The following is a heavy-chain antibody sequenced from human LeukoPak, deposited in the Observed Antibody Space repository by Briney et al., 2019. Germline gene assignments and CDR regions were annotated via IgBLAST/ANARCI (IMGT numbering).Heavy chain of an antibody. CDR3: ARVPPTTPNYYVLSGYYYFDY. CDR2: IYYSGST. J-gene: IGHJ4*02. D-gene: IGHD3-22*01. CDR1: GGSISSYY. V-gene: IGHV4-39*07. Sequence: SETLSLTCTVSGGSISSYYWGWIRQPPGKGLEWIGSIYYSGSTYYNPSLKSRVTISVDTSKNQFSLKLSSVTAADTAVYYCARVPPTTPNYYVLSGYYYFDYWGQGTLVTVSS.